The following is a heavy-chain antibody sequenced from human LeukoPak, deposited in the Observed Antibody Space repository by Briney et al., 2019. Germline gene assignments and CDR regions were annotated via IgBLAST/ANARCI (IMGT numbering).Heavy chain of an antibody. Sequence: PGGSLRLSCAASGFTVSSNYMSWVRQAPGKGLEWVSVIYSGGSTYYADSVKGRFTISRDNSKNTLYLQMNSLRAEDTAVYYCAREVSRRVRGVINDAFDIRGQGTMVTVSS. V-gene: IGHV3-53*01. CDR3: AREVSRRVRGVINDAFDI. J-gene: IGHJ3*02. CDR1: GFTVSSNY. CDR2: IYSGGST. D-gene: IGHD3-10*01.